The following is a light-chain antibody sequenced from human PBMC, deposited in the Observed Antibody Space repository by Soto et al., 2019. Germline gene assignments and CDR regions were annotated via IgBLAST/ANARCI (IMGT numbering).Light chain of an antibody. CDR1: QNIDRD. CDR2: AAS. CDR3: QQRYITPYP. Sequence: DIQVTQSPSSLSASVGDRVTITCRASQNIDRDLNWYQQKPGKAPKLLIYAASTLQRGVPSRFSGSGYGTDFTLNIRSLQLDDFATYYCQQRYITPYPFGQGTKVDIK. V-gene: IGKV1-39*01. J-gene: IGKJ2*01.